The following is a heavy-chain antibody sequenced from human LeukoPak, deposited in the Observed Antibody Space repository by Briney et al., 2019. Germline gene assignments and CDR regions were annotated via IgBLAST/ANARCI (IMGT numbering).Heavy chain of an antibody. CDR2: IYHSGST. J-gene: IGHJ4*02. V-gene: IGHV4-4*02. CDR3: ARRYDYVWGSYRYSPYYDY. CDR1: GGSISSSNW. D-gene: IGHD3-16*02. Sequence: SGTLSLTCAVSGGSISSSNWWSWVRQPPGKGLEWIGEIYHSGSTNYNPSLKSRVTISVDTSKNQFSLKLSSVTAADTAVYYCARRYDYVWGSYRYSPYYDYWGQGTLVTVSS.